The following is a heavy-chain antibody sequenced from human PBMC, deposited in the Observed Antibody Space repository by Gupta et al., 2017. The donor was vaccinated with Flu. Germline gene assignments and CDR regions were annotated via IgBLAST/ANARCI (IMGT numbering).Heavy chain of an antibody. V-gene: IGHV3-7*01. CDR2: IKLDAGGT. D-gene: IGHD6-19*01. CDR3: ASARGRRSSSGWINSFDY. J-gene: IGHJ4*02. Sequence: GKGLVWVASIKLDAGGTDYVASVRGRFTISRDDAKNSLYLQMNSLKADDTAVYYCASARGRRSSSGWINSFDYWGQGALVTVSS.